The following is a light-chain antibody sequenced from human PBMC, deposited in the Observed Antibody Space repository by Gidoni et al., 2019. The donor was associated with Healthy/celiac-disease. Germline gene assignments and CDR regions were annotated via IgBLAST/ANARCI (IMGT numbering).Light chain of an antibody. CDR1: QSVSSY. J-gene: IGKJ5*01. CDR3: QQRSNWRIT. CDR2: DAS. Sequence: EIVLTQSPATLSLSPGERDTLSCRASQSVSSYLAWYQQKPGQAPRLLIYDASNRATGIPARFSGSGSGTDFTLTISSLEPEDFAVYYCQQRSNWRITFGQRTRLEIK. V-gene: IGKV3-11*01.